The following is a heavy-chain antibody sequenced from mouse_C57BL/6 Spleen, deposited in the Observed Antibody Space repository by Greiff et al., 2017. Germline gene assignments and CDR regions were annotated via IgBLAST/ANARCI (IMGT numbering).Heavy chain of an antibody. CDR3: ARPDDGYTGYFDV. CDR1: GVDFSRYW. CDR2: INPDSSTI. V-gene: IGHV4-1*01. J-gene: IGHJ1*03. Sequence: PAEGVDFSRYWMSWVRRAPGKGLEWIGEINPDSSTINYAPSLKDKFIISRDNAKNTLYLQMSKVRSEDTALYYCARPDDGYTGYFDVWGTGTTVTVSS. D-gene: IGHD2-3*01.